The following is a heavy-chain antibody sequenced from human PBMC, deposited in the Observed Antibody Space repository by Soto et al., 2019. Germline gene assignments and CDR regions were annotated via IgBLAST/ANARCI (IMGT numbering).Heavy chain of an antibody. J-gene: IGHJ6*02. Sequence: QVQLVQSGAEVTKPGASVKVSCRASGYTFTTYDINWVRQATGQGLEWMGWMSPNSGATGYAQKFQGRVTMTRDTPTSTAYMELSNLRSEDTAIYYCARGVDAGVDVWGQGNKVTASS. CDR1: GYTFTTYD. D-gene: IGHD1-1*01. V-gene: IGHV1-8*01. CDR3: ARGVDAGVDV. CDR2: MSPNSGAT.